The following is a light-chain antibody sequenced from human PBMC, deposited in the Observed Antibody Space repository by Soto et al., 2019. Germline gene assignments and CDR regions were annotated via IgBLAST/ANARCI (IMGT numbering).Light chain of an antibody. CDR1: QSVTYT. CDR3: QQYNNWPLT. J-gene: IGKJ4*01. Sequence: TMLTQSPATLYACQGVRVTLSLRATQSVTYTLAWYQQKPGQAPRLLIYSASRRATGFPARFSGSGSGTEFTLTISSLQSEDFAVYSCQQYNNWPLTFGGGTKVDI. CDR2: SAS. V-gene: IGKV3-15*01.